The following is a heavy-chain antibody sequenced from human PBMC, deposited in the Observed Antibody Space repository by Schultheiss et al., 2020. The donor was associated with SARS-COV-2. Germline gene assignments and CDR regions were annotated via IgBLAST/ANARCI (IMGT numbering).Heavy chain of an antibody. Sequence: SETLSLTCAVYGGSFSGYYWSWIRQPPGKGLEWIGEINHSGSTNYNPSLKSRVTISVDTSKNQFSLKLSSVTAADTAVYYCASGGSRAARRYYFDYWGQGTLVTGSS. CDR2: INHSGST. CDR1: GGSFSGYY. CDR3: ASGGSRAARRYYFDY. V-gene: IGHV4-34*01. D-gene: IGHD6-6*01. J-gene: IGHJ4*02.